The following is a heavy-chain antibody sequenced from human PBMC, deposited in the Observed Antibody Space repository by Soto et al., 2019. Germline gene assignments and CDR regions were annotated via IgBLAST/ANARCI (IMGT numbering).Heavy chain of an antibody. Sequence: SETLSLTCTVSGGSISSSSYYWGWIRQPPGKGLEWIGSIYYSGSTYYNPSLKSRVTISVDTSKNQFSLKLSSVTAADTAVYYCARSGDSSGYLDYWGQGTLVTVSS. D-gene: IGHD3-22*01. CDR3: ARSGDSSGYLDY. J-gene: IGHJ4*02. CDR1: GGSISSSSYY. V-gene: IGHV4-39*01. CDR2: IYYSGST.